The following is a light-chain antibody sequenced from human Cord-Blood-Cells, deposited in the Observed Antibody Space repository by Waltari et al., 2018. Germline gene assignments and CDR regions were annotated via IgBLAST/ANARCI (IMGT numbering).Light chain of an antibody. J-gene: IGKJ4*01. CDR1: QSVRSY. Sequence: EIVLTQSPATLSLPPGARATFSCRASQSVRSYLAWYQQKPGQAPRLLIYYASNRATGIPARFSSSGSGTDFTLTISSLEPEDFAVYYCQQRSNWPLTFGGGTKVEIK. CDR2: YAS. CDR3: QQRSNWPLT. V-gene: IGKV3-11*01.